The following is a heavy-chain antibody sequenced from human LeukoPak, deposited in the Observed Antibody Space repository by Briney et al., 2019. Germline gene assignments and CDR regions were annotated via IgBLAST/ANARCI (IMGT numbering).Heavy chain of an antibody. CDR1: GGSISSYY. V-gene: IGHV4-39*01. D-gene: IGHD3/OR15-3a*01. Sequence: SETLSLTCTVSGGSISSYYWGWIRQPPGKGLEWIGSIYYSGSTDYNPSLKSRVTISEDTSKNQFSLKLNSVTAADSAVYYCARHGFGTPDYWGQGTLVTVSS. CDR2: IYYSGST. CDR3: ARHGFGTPDY. J-gene: IGHJ4*02.